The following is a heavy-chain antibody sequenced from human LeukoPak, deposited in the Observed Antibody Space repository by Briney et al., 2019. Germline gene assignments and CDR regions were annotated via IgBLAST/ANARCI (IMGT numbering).Heavy chain of an antibody. D-gene: IGHD4-17*01. Sequence: PSETLSLTCTVSGYSISTSYYWGWIRQPPEKGLEWIGSIYHSGNTYYNPSLKSRVTISVDTSKNQFSLKLNSVTAADTAVYYCARAGYGDSDFDYWGQGTLVTVSS. CDR1: GYSISTSYY. CDR3: ARAGYGDSDFDY. J-gene: IGHJ4*02. CDR2: IYHSGNT. V-gene: IGHV4-38-2*02.